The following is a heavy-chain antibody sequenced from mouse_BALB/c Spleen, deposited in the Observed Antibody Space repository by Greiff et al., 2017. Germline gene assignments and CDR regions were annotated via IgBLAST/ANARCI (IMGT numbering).Heavy chain of an antibody. D-gene: IGHD1-1*01. CDR1: GYTFTSYW. V-gene: IGHV1-7*01. CDR3: AMYYEYSMDY. Sequence: QVQLQQSGAELAKPGASVKMSCKASGYTFTSYWMNWVKQRPGQGLEWIGCINPSTGYTEYNQKFKDKATLTADKSSSTAYMQLSSLTSEDSAVYYCAMYYEYSMDYWGQGTSVTVSA. CDR2: INPSTGYT. J-gene: IGHJ4*01.